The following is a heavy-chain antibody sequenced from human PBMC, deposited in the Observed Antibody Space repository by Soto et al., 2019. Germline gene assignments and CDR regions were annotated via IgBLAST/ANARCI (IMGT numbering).Heavy chain of an antibody. CDR3: VRGGGGGSSWKFDY. V-gene: IGHV6-1*01. CDR1: GDSVSSNSAA. Sequence: PSQTLSLTCVISGDSVSSNSAAWNWIRQSPSRGLEWLGRTYYRSKWYNDYAVSMKSRITINPDTSKNQFSLQLNSVTPEDTAVYYCVRGGGGGSSWKFDYWGLGTLVTVSS. CDR2: TYYRSKWYN. D-gene: IGHD6-13*01. J-gene: IGHJ4*02.